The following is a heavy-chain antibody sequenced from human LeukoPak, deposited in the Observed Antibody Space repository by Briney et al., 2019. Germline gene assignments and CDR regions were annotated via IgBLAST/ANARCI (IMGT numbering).Heavy chain of an antibody. D-gene: IGHD3-9*01. V-gene: IGHV3-30*18. CDR2: IYSDGSSK. CDR3: AKGTVLRYFDWSPIAPNYYYGMDV. Sequence: GASLRLSCAASGFTFSSYGMHWVRQAPGKGLEWVAVIYSDGSSKYYAYYVKGRFTMTRDTSKNTLYLEMNSLRAEDTAVYYCAKGTVLRYFDWSPIAPNYYYGMDVWGQGTTVTVSS. CDR1: GFTFSSYG. J-gene: IGHJ6*02.